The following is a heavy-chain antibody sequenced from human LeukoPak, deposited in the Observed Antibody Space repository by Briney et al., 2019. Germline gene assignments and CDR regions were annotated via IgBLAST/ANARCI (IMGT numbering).Heavy chain of an antibody. V-gene: IGHV3-66*01. Sequence: PGGSLRLSCAASGFTVSSNYMSWVRQAPGKGLEWVAVIYSGGSTYYADSVKGRFTISRDNSKNTLYLQMNSLSAEDTAVYYCARDPYGDYFSVFDIWGKGTMVTVSS. J-gene: IGHJ3*02. CDR2: IYSGGST. CDR3: ARDPYGDYFSVFDI. CDR1: GFTVSSNY. D-gene: IGHD4-17*01.